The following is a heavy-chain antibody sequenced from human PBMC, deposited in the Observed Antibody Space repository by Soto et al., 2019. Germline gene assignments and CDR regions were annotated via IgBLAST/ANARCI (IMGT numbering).Heavy chain of an antibody. Sequence: SETLSLTCAVYGGSFSGYYWSWIRQPPGKGLEWIGEINHSGSTNYNPSLKSRVTISVDTSKNQFSLKLSSVTASDTAVYYCASVPSGVFFDYWGQGTLVTVSS. J-gene: IGHJ4*02. CDR3: ASVPSGVFFDY. V-gene: IGHV4-34*09. CDR1: GGSFSGYY. D-gene: IGHD2-2*01. CDR2: INHSGST.